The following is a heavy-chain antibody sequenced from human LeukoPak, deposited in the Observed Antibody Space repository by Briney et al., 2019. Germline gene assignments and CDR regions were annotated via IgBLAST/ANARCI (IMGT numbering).Heavy chain of an antibody. CDR2: IKQDGSEK. V-gene: IGHV3-7*01. Sequence: GGSLRLSCAASGFTFSDYYMSWIRQAPGKGLEWVANIKQDGSEKDYVSSLKGRFTISRDNAKNSVYLQMNSLRVEDTAVYYCARIGYSSSSFDYWGQGTLVTVPS. D-gene: IGHD6-13*01. CDR3: ARIGYSSSSFDY. CDR1: GFTFSDYY. J-gene: IGHJ4*02.